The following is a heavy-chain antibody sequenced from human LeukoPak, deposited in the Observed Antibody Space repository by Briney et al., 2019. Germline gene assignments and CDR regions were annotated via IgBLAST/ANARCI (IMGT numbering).Heavy chain of an antibody. D-gene: IGHD3-10*02. J-gene: IGHJ6*04. CDR3: AELGITMIGGV. V-gene: IGHV3-48*04. CDR2: INTRSTTI. Sequence: GGSLRLSCAASGFTFSSYSMNWVRQAPGKGLEWVSYINTRSTTIYYADSVKGRFTISRDNAKNSLYLQMNSLRAEDTAVYYCAELGITMIGGVWGKGTTVTISS. CDR1: GFTFSSYS.